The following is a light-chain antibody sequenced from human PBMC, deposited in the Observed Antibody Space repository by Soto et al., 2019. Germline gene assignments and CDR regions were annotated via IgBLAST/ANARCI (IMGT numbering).Light chain of an antibody. Sequence: SYELTQPPSVSVAPGKTARITCGGNNIGSKSVHWYQQKPGQAPVLVIYYDSDRPSGIPERFSGSNSGNTATLTISRVEAGDEADYYCQVWDSSSDHPVFGTGTKLPVL. J-gene: IGLJ1*01. V-gene: IGLV3-21*04. CDR1: NIGSKS. CDR3: QVWDSSSDHPV. CDR2: YDS.